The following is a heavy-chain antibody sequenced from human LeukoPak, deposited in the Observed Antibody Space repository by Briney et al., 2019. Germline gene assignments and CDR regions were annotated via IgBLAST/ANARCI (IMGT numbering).Heavy chain of an antibody. D-gene: IGHD3-22*01. CDR3: ARDLRGPDSSGYYPPPGYGMDV. CDR2: IYYSGST. J-gene: IGHJ6*02. CDR1: GGSISSYY. Sequence: PSETLSFTCTVSGGSISSYYWSWIRQPPGKGLEWIGYIYYSGSTNYNPSLKSRVTISVDTSKNQFSLKLSSVTAADTAVYYCARDLRGPDSSGYYPPPGYGMDVWGQGTTVTVSS. V-gene: IGHV4-59*01.